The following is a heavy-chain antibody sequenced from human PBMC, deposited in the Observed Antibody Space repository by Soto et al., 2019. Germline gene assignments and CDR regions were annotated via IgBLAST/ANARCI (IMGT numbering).Heavy chain of an antibody. D-gene: IGHD3-22*01. V-gene: IGHV1-18*01. CDR2: LSAYNGNT. Sequence: QVQLVQSGAEVKKPGASVKVSCKASGYTFTSYGLSWVRQAPGQGLEWTGWLSAYNGNTNYAQKPQGRVTMTTDTSTSTAYMELRSLRSDDTAVYYCARDWSRYSYYSDAFDIWGHGTMVTVSS. J-gene: IGHJ3*02. CDR3: ARDWSRYSYYSDAFDI. CDR1: GYTFTSYG.